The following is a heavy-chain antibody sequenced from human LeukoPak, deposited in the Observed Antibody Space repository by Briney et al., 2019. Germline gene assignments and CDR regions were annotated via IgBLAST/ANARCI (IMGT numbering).Heavy chain of an antibody. CDR2: ISAHNGNT. V-gene: IGHV1-18*01. Sequence: GASVKVSCKASGYTFTNYGISWVRQAPGQGLEWMGLISAHNGNTNFEQNFQGRVTMTTDTSTNTAYMELRSLRSDDTAVYYCARADYYDSSGYFDYWGQGTLVTVS. CDR1: GYTFTNYG. D-gene: IGHD3-22*01. CDR3: ARADYYDSSGYFDY. J-gene: IGHJ4*02.